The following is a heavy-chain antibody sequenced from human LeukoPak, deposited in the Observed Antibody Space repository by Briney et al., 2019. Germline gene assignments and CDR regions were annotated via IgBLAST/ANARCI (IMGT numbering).Heavy chain of an antibody. Sequence: GGSLRLSCAASGFTFSSYDMHWVRQATGKGLEWVSAIGTAGDTYYPGSVKGRFTISRENAKNSLYLQMNSLRAGDTAVYHCARARSGGSCYSAFDIWGQGTMVTVSS. CDR1: GFTFSSYD. CDR2: IGTAGDT. J-gene: IGHJ3*02. V-gene: IGHV3-13*01. D-gene: IGHD2-15*01. CDR3: ARARSGGSCYSAFDI.